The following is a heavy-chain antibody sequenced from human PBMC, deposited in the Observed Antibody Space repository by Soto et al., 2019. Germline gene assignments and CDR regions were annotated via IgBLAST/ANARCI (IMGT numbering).Heavy chain of an antibody. CDR3: AKGDRLYYYFYGIDV. V-gene: IGHV3-23*01. D-gene: IGHD3-16*02. J-gene: IGHJ6*02. CDR1: GFTFSNYG. Sequence: GGSLRLSCAASGFTFSNYGMSWVRQAPGKGLEWVSAFSGSGGSIYYADSVKGRFTISRDNSKNTLYLQMNSLRAEDTAVYYCAKGDRLYYYFYGIDVWGQGTTVTVSS. CDR2: FSGSGGSI.